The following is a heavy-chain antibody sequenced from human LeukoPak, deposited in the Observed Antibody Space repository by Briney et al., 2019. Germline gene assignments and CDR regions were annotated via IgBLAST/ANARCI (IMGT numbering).Heavy chain of an antibody. CDR1: GGSFSGYY. J-gene: IGHJ4*02. CDR2: INHSGST. Sequence: SETLSLTCAVYGGSFSGYYWSWIRQPSGKGLEWIGEINHSGSTNYNPSLKSRVTMSVDTSKNQFSLKLSSVTAADTAVYYCARRRWLQSFDYWGQGTLVTVSS. V-gene: IGHV4-34*01. CDR3: ARRRWLQSFDY. D-gene: IGHD5-24*01.